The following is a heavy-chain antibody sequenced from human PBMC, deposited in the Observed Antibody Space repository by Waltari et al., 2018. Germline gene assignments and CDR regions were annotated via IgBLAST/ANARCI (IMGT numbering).Heavy chain of an antibody. CDR3: ASRIGGITPLTG. D-gene: IGHD1-26*01. Sequence: QLQLQQWGAGLLKPSETLALTCAVYGGSFNAYYWTWIRQAPGKGLEWIGEINHVGDTNYNPSLKRRVTILIDASKNQFSLKLSSMTAADTAIYYCASRIGGITPLTGWGQGTPVIVSS. CDR2: INHVGDT. J-gene: IGHJ4*02. V-gene: IGHV4-34*01. CDR1: GGSFNAYY.